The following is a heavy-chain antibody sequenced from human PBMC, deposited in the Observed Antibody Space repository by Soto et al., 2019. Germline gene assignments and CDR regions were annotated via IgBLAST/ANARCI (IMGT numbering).Heavy chain of an antibody. CDR3: ARFPPHGY. J-gene: IGHJ4*02. Sequence: QVQLQQWGAGLLKPSETLSLTCAVYGGSFSGYYWSWIRQPPGKGLEWIGEINHSGSTNYNPCLKSRVTISVDTSKNQFSLKLSSVTAADTAVYYCARFPPHGYWGQGTLVTVSS. CDR2: INHSGST. CDR1: GGSFSGYY. V-gene: IGHV4-34*01.